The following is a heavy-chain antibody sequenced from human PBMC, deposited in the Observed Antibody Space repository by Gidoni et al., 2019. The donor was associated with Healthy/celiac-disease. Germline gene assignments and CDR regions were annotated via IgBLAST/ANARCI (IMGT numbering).Heavy chain of an antibody. CDR3: AKDLSLGYCSGGSCSEP. Sequence: EVQLLESGGGLVQPGGSLRLSCAASGFTFSSYAMSWVRQAPGKGLEWVSAISGRGGSTYYADSVKGRFTISRDNSKNTLYLQMNSLRAEDTAVYYCAKDLSLGYCSGGSCSEPWGQGTLVTVSS. V-gene: IGHV3-23*01. J-gene: IGHJ5*02. CDR1: GFTFSSYA. D-gene: IGHD2-15*01. CDR2: ISGRGGST.